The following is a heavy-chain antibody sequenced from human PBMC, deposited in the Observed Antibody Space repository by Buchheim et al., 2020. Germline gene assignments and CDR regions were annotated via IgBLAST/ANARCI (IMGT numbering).Heavy chain of an antibody. Sequence: EVQLAESGEGLVKPGESLRLSCAGSGFIFSNAWMNWVRQASGKGLEWVGRIKSKPDGGTTDYAAPVKGRFTISRDDSTNKVYLQMNSLKIEDTAVYYCVTGAWLDFWGQGTL. V-gene: IGHV3-15*07. CDR3: VTGAWLDF. J-gene: IGHJ4*02. CDR1: GFIFSNAW. CDR2: IKSKPDGGTT.